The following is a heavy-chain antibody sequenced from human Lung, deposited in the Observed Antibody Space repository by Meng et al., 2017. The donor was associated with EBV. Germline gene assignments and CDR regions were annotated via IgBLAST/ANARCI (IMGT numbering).Heavy chain of an antibody. CDR3: AINGGDLLFDY. Sequence: HLHLPESGPGRCKPSQTLSLACAVSGGSISSGGYSWSWIRQPPGKGLEWIGYIYHSGSTYYNPSLKSRVTISVDRSKNQFSLKLSSVTAADTAVYYCAINGGDLLFDYWGQGTLVTVSS. CDR2: IYHSGST. V-gene: IGHV4-30-2*01. CDR1: GGSISSGGYS. D-gene: IGHD2-21*02. J-gene: IGHJ4*02.